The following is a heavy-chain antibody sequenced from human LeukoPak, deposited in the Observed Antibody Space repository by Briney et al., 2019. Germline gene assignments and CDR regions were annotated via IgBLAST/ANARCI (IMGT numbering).Heavy chain of an antibody. CDR1: GDSVSSNSAA. CDR3: ARDGANRYWYFDL. V-gene: IGHV6-1*01. CDR2: TYYRSKWYN. D-gene: IGHD4/OR15-4a*01. J-gene: IGHJ2*01. Sequence: SQTLSLTCAISGDSVSSNSAAWNWIRQSPSGGLEWQGRTYYRSKWYNDYAVFVKSRITINPDTSKNQFSLQLNSVTPEDTAVYYCARDGANRYWYFDLWGRGTLVTVSS.